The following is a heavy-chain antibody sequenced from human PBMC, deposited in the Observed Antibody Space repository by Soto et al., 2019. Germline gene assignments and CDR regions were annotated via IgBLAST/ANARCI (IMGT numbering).Heavy chain of an antibody. D-gene: IGHD3-10*01. V-gene: IGHV2-5*02. CDR2: IYWDDDK. J-gene: IGHJ5*02. CDR1: GFSLSTSGVG. CDR3: ALCLWVRGVAWFDP. Sequence: QITLKESGPTLVKPTQTLTLTCTFSGFSLSTSGVGVGWIRQPPGKALEWLALIYWDDDKRYSPSLKSRLTITKDTSKNQVVLTMTSMDPVDTATYYCALCLWVRGVAWFDPWGQGTLVTVSS.